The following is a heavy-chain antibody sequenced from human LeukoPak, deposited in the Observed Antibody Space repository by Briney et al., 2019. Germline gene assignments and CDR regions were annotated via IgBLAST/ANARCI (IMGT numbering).Heavy chain of an antibody. V-gene: IGHV3-49*04. D-gene: IGHD6-19*01. Sequence: GGSLRLSCAASGFTFRSYGMHWVRQAPGKGLEWVGFIRSKAYGGTTEYAASVKGRFTISRDDSKSIAYLQMNSLKTEDTAVYYCTRARFVDGKQWLVYYYYYMDVWAKGPRSPSP. CDR2: IRSKAYGGTT. CDR1: GFTFRSYG. J-gene: IGHJ6*03. CDR3: TRARFVDGKQWLVYYYYYMDV.